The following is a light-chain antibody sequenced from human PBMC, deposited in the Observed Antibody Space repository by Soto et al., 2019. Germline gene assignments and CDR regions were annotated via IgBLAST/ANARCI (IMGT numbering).Light chain of an antibody. CDR2: STD. CDR1: SGSVSTSYY. J-gene: IGLJ3*02. Sequence: QAVVTQEPSLSVSPGRTVTLTCGLSSGSVSTSYYPSWYQQTPGQAPRTLIYSTDNRSSGVPDRFSGSILGNKAALTITGAQADDECDYSCVLYMGSGLWVFGGGTKLTVL. CDR3: VLYMGSGLWV. V-gene: IGLV8-61*01.